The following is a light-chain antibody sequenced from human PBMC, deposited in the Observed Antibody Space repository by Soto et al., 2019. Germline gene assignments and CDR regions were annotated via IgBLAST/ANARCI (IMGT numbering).Light chain of an antibody. J-gene: IGKJ2*01. CDR1: QSVSSY. CDR2: AAS. V-gene: IGKV1-39*01. CDR3: QQSYISPYT. Sequence: DIQMTQSPSSLSASVGDRVTIACRASQSVSSYLNWYQQKPGKAPKLLINAASSLQSGVPSRFSGSGSGTDFTLTISSLQPEDSATYCCQQSYISPYTFGQGTKLEIK.